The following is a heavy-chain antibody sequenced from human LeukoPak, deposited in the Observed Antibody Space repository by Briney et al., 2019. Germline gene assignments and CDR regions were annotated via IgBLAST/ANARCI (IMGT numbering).Heavy chain of an antibody. J-gene: IGHJ4*02. Sequence: GGSLRLSCAASGYMFSDYYMSWIRQAPGKGLEWVANIKQDGSEKYYVDSVKGRFTISRDNAKNSLYLQMNSLRAEDTAVYYCARVKSSSWYVDFDYWGQGTLVTVSS. CDR2: IKQDGSEK. D-gene: IGHD6-13*01. CDR3: ARVKSSSWYVDFDY. V-gene: IGHV3-7*01. CDR1: GYMFSDYY.